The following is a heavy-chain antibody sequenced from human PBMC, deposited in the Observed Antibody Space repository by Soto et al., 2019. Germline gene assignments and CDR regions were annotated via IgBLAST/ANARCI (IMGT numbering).Heavy chain of an antibody. CDR3: ARTLYRGYSGYDRRDFDY. V-gene: IGHV4-39*01. CDR1: GGSISSSSYY. D-gene: IGHD5-12*01. CDR2: IYYSGST. J-gene: IGHJ4*02. Sequence: SETLSLTCTVSGGSISSSSYYWGWIRQPPGKGLEWIGSIYYSGSTYYNPSLKSRVTISVDTSKNQFSLKLSSVTAADTAVYYCARTLYRGYSGYDRRDFDYWGQGTLVTVSS.